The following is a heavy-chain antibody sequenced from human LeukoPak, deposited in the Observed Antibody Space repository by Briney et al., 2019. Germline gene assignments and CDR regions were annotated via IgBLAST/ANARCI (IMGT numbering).Heavy chain of an antibody. Sequence: GGSLRLSCAASGFTFSSYWMSWVRQAPGKGLEWVANIKEDGSDKYYVDSVKGRFTISRDNAKNSLYLQMNSLRAEDTAVYYCARDRGGYCSSTRCSFFDYWGQGTLVTVSS. D-gene: IGHD2-2*01. CDR1: GFTFSSYW. J-gene: IGHJ4*02. CDR2: IKEDGSDK. V-gene: IGHV3-7*01. CDR3: ARDRGGYCSSTRCSFFDY.